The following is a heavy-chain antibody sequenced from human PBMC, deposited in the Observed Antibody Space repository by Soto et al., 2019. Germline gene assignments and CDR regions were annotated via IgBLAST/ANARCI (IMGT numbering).Heavy chain of an antibody. D-gene: IGHD3-22*01. CDR1: GGSISSSSYY. V-gene: IGHV4-61*05. Sequence: SETLSLTCIVSGGSISSSSYYWGWIRQPPGKGLEWIGYIYYSGSTNYNPSLKSRVTISVDTSKNQFSLKLSSVTAADTAVYYCARGSDSSGYPPYYYYGMDVWGQGTTVTVSS. J-gene: IGHJ6*02. CDR2: IYYSGST. CDR3: ARGSDSSGYPPYYYYGMDV.